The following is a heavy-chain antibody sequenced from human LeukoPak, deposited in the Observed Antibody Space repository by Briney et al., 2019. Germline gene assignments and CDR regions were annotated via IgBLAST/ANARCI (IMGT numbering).Heavy chain of an antibody. D-gene: IGHD3-9*01. Sequence: ASVKVSCKASGYTFITHGLTWVRQAPGQGLEWMGWINAYNGNTICAQTLQDRLTMTTDTSTSTAYMELRSLRSDDTAVYYCARGRLRYLDWTRAYSDYWGQGTLVTVSS. CDR3: ARGRLRYLDWTRAYSDY. V-gene: IGHV1-18*01. J-gene: IGHJ4*02. CDR2: INAYNGNT. CDR1: GYTFITHG.